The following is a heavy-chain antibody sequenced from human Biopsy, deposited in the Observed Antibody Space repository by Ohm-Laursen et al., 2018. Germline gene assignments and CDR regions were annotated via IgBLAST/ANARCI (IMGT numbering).Heavy chain of an antibody. CDR3: AKAGQTSGEYVVPRHFDS. V-gene: IGHV1-69*06. D-gene: IGHD2-15*01. J-gene: IGHJ4*02. CDR2: IVPLFETT. Sequence: SVKVSCKASGYTFDIYPLFWVRQAPGQGFEWMGGIVPLFETTDSAQKFQGRVTITADRSTTTAYIELSGLTSEDTAVYYCAKAGQTSGEYVVPRHFDSWGQGTRVTVSS. CDR1: GYTFDIYP.